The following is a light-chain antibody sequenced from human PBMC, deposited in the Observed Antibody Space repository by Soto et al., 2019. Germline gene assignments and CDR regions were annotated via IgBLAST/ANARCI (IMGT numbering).Light chain of an antibody. Sequence: QSVLTQPASVSGSPGQSITISCTGTSSDVGGYNYVSWYQQHPGKAPKLMIYDVSNRPSGVSNRFSGSKSGNTASLTISGLQAEDDADYYFSSYTSSSTPYYVFGTGTKVTVL. CDR3: SSYTSSSTPYYV. CDR1: SSDVGGYNY. J-gene: IGLJ1*01. V-gene: IGLV2-14*01. CDR2: DVS.